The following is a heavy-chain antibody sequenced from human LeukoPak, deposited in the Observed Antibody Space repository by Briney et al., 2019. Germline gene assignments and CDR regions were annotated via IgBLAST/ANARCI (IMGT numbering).Heavy chain of an antibody. V-gene: IGHV3-7*01. J-gene: IGHJ4*02. CDR2: IKQDGSEK. D-gene: IGHD3-22*01. CDR1: GFTFSSSW. CDR3: ARDSFPTYYYDSSGYFSGY. Sequence: GGSLRLSCAASGFTFSSSWMHWVRQAPGKGLEWVANIKQDGSEKYYVDSVKGRFTISRDNAKNSLYLQMNSLRAEDTAVYYCARDSFPTYYYDSSGYFSGYWGQGTLVTVSS.